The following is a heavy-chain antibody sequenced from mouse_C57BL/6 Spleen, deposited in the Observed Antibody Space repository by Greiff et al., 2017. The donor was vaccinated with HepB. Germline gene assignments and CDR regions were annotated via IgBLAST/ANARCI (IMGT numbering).Heavy chain of an antibody. V-gene: IGHV1-42*01. CDR2: INPSTGGT. CDR1: GYSFTGYY. D-gene: IGHD1-1*01. J-gene: IGHJ3*01. CDR3: ANYYGSSSFAY. Sequence: VQLQQSGPELVKPGASVKISCKASGYSFTGYYMNWVKQSPEKSLEWIGEINPSTGGTTYNQKFKAKATLTVDKSSSTAYMQLKSLTSEDSAVYYCANYYGSSSFAYWGQGTLVTVSA.